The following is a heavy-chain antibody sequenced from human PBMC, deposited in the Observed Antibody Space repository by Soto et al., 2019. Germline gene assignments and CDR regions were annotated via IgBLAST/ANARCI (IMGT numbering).Heavy chain of an antibody. Sequence: SGPTLVNPTQTLTLTCSFSGFSLSTSGVVVGWIRQSPGKALEWLALIYWSGDEHYRPSLKSRLSIIKDTSKNHVVLIMTDMDAVHTATYYCAWIAGRRGYYYGMDVWGQGTTVTVSS. CDR1: GFSLSTSGVV. V-gene: IGHV2-5*01. CDR2: IYWSGDE. D-gene: IGHD2-15*01. CDR3: AWIAGRRGYYYGMDV. J-gene: IGHJ6*02.